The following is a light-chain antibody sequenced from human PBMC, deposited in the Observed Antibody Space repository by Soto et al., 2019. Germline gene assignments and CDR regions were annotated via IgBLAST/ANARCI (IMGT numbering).Light chain of an antibody. CDR1: QGIRNE. Sequence: AIQMTQSPSFLSASVGDRVTITCRASQGIRNELGWYQQKPGKARKLLIYAASSLQSGVPSRFSGSGSGTDFTLTISSLQPEDFATYYCLQDYNDPWTFGQRTKVQIK. J-gene: IGKJ1*01. CDR2: AAS. CDR3: LQDYNDPWT. V-gene: IGKV1-6*01.